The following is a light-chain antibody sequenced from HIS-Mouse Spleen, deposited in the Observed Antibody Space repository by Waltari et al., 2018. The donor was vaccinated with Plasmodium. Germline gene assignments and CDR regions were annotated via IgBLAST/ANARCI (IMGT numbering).Light chain of an antibody. Sequence: QSVLTQPPSASGPPGQRVTISCSGSSYNIGSNYVYWYQQPPGTAPKLLIYRNNQRPSGGPDRFSGSKSGTSASLAISGLRSEDEADYYCAAWDDSLSGPVFGGGTKLTVL. CDR3: AAWDDSLSGPV. CDR2: RNN. CDR1: SYNIGSNY. J-gene: IGLJ3*02. V-gene: IGLV1-47*01.